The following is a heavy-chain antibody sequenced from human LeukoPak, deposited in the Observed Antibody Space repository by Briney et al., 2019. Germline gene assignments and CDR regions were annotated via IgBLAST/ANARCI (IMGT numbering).Heavy chain of an antibody. D-gene: IGHD3-9*01. CDR3: ARGFDGLTGYYPPDY. V-gene: IGHV4-34*01. Sequence: SETLSLTCAIYRGSVSGYYWSWIRQSPGKGLEWLGEISHTGRSKNNPSLKSRVTISEDMSKKQFSLKLNSVTAADTALYYCARGFDGLTGYYPPDYWSQGTLVTVSS. CDR2: ISHTGRS. J-gene: IGHJ4*02. CDR1: RGSVSGYY.